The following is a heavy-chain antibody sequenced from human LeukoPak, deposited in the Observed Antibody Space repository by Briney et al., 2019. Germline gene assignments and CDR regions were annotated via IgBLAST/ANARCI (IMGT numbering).Heavy chain of an antibody. CDR1: GFTIRNYS. J-gene: IGHJ4*02. Sequence: GRSLRLSCAVSGFTIRNYSMSSVCQAPGKGLEWVATIKQGGSAEFYVDSVKGRFTISRDSAKNSLYLQMNSLRDDDTAVYYCARDLFDYWGQGTLVTVSS. CDR3: ARDLFDY. CDR2: IKQGGSAE. V-gene: IGHV3-7*01.